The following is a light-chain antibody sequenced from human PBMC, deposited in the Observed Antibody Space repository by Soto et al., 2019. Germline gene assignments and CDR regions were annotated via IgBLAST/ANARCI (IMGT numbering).Light chain of an antibody. CDR3: QSYDSSLSGYVV. CDR1: SSNIGAGYD. CDR2: VNN. V-gene: IGLV1-40*01. Sequence: QSVLTQPPSVSGAPGQRVTISCTGSSSNIGAGYDVHWYQQLPGTAPKLLIYVNNNRPSGVPDRFSGSKSGTSASLAITGLQAEDEADYYCQSYDSSLSGYVVFVGGTKLTVL. J-gene: IGLJ2*01.